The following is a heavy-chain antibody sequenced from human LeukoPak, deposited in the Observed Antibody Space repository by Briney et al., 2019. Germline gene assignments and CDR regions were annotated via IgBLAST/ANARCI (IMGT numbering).Heavy chain of an antibody. V-gene: IGHV1-69*05. CDR3: ASQSYGSGSYYIDY. J-gene: IGHJ4*02. CDR1: RGTFSSYA. Sequence: GASVKVSCKASRGTFSSYAISWVRQAPGQGLEWMGGIIPIFGTANYAQKFQGRVTITTDESTSTAYMELSSLRSEDTAVYYCASQSYGSGSYYIDYWGQGTLVTVSS. CDR2: IIPIFGTA. D-gene: IGHD3-10*01.